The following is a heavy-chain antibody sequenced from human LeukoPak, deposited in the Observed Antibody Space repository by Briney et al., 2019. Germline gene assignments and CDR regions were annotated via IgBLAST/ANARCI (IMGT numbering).Heavy chain of an antibody. D-gene: IGHD6-6*01. CDR1: GFTFSDYY. V-gene: IGHV3-11*04. J-gene: IGHJ4*02. CDR3: ARKGVYSSSYTNFDY. Sequence: PGGSLRLSCAASGFTFSDYYMSWIRQAPGKGLELVSYISSSGSTIYYADSVKGRFTISRDNAKNSLYLQMNSLRAEDTAVYYCARKGVYSSSYTNFDYWGQGTLVTVSS. CDR2: ISSSGSTI.